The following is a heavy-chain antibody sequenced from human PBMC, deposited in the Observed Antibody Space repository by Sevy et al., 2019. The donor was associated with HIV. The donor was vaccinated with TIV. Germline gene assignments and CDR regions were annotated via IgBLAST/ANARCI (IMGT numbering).Heavy chain of an antibody. CDR2: IYWDDDK. Sequence: SGPTLVKPTQTLTLTCSFSGFSFSTSGVGVGWIRQPPGEAPEWLALIYWDDDKRYSPSLKRRLTITKDTSKNQVVLTMTNMAPVDTATYYCAHRFFFVDTSAYYEGGFDYWGQGTLVTVSS. CDR3: AHRFFFVDTSAYYEGGFDY. V-gene: IGHV2-5*02. CDR1: GFSFSTSGVG. J-gene: IGHJ4*02. D-gene: IGHD3-22*01.